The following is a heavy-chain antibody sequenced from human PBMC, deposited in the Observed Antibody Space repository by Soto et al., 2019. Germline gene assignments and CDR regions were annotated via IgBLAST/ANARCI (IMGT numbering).Heavy chain of an antibody. CDR3: ARDQIIGSIYRMRGGMDV. J-gene: IGHJ6*02. Sequence: QVQLVESGGGLVKPGGSLRLSCAASGFIFSDYYMSWIRQAPGKGLEWVSYISSSSSYTNYADSVKGRFTISRDNAKNSLDLQMNSLTAEDTAVYYCARDQIIGSIYRMRGGMDVWGQGTTVTVSS. CDR2: ISSSSSYT. CDR1: GFIFSDYY. V-gene: IGHV3-11*05. D-gene: IGHD3-3*02.